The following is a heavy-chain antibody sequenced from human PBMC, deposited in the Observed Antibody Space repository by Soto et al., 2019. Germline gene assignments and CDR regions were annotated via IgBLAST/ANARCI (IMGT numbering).Heavy chain of an antibody. J-gene: IGHJ3*02. V-gene: IGHV4-39*01. CDR2: IYYSGST. D-gene: IGHD2-15*01. CDR1: GGSISSGGYY. CDR3: ARPRVYGSGPLSAFDI. Sequence: ETLSRTCTVSGGSISSGGYYWSWIRQHPGKGLEWIGCIYYSGSTYYNPSLKSRVTISVDTSKNQFSLKLSSVTTADTAVYYCARPRVYGSGPLSAFDIWGQGTMVTVSS.